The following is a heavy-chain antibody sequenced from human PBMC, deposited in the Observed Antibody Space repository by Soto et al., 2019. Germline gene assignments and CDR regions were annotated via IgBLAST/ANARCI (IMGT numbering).Heavy chain of an antibody. CDR1: GFTFSSYW. Sequence: EVQLVESGGGLVQPGGSLRLSCAASGFTFSSYWMHWVRQAPGKGLVWVSRINSDGSSTSYADSVKGRFTISRDNAKNRRYLQMTSLRAEDTAVYYCVRTILVVAAATRENYWGQGTLVTVSS. CDR2: INSDGSST. J-gene: IGHJ4*02. CDR3: VRTILVVAAATRENY. V-gene: IGHV3-74*01. D-gene: IGHD2-15*01.